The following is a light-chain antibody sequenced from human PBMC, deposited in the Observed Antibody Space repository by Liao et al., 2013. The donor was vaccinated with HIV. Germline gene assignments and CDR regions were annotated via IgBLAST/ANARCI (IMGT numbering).Light chain of an antibody. J-gene: IGLJ2*01. CDR3: QSADSTDTFVL. CDR2: YDS. CDR1: NIGRYS. Sequence: SYELTQAPSVSVAPGQTATLICGGNNIGRYSVHWYQQRPGQAPLLVMHYDSDRPSGVPERFSGSTSGTTVSLTISGVQAEDEADYYCQSADSTDTFVLFGGGTKLTVL. V-gene: IGLV3-25*03.